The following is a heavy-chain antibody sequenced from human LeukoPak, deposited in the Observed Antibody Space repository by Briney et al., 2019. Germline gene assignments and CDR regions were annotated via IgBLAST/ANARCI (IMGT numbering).Heavy chain of an antibody. V-gene: IGHV3-30*18. CDR3: AKVEPPPYDYVPISPMDV. Sequence: PGRSLRLSCAASGFTFSSYGMHWVRQAPGKGLEWVAVISYDGSNKYYADSVKGRFTISRDNSKNTLYLQMNSLRAEDTAVYYCAKVEPPPYDYVPISPMDVWGQGTTVTVSS. CDR1: GFTFSSYG. J-gene: IGHJ6*02. D-gene: IGHD3-16*01. CDR2: ISYDGSNK.